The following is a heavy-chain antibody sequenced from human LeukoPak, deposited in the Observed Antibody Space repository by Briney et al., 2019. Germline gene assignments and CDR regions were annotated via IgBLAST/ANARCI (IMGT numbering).Heavy chain of an antibody. CDR3: ARGGGRYSSSWYRLDY. CDR2: INHSGST. Sequence: SETLSLTCAVYGGSFSGYYWSWIRQPPGKGLEWIGEINHSGSTNYNPSLKSRVTISVDTSKNQLSLKLSSVTAADTAVYYCARGGGRYSSSWYRLDYWGQGTLVTVSS. J-gene: IGHJ4*02. D-gene: IGHD6-13*01. V-gene: IGHV4-34*01. CDR1: GGSFSGYY.